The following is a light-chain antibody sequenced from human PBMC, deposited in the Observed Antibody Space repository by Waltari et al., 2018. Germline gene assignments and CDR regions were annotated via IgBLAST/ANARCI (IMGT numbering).Light chain of an antibody. V-gene: IGLV5-45*01. J-gene: IGLJ3*02. CDR3: MILHNNAVV. CDR1: TGINVGTYK. Sequence: QPVLTQPASLPAPPRASASLTFPLPTGINVGTYKIYWSQQSPGSPPQFPVKYKSDSDKPRGSGVPSRFSASRDTSANAGILLISVLQPEVKADYYCMILHNNAVVFGGGTKLTVL. CDR2: YKSDSDK.